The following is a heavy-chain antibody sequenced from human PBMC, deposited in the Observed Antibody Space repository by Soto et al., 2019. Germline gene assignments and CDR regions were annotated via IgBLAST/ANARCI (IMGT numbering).Heavy chain of an antibody. CDR1: GFTFSTYS. J-gene: IGHJ6*02. CDR3: ARVEVVNYYYTMDV. V-gene: IGHV3-21*01. Sequence: EVQLVESGGGLVKPGGSLRLSCAASGFTFSTYSMNWVRQAPGKGLEWVSYINSRSSHIYYADSMKGRFTISIDNAKNALYLQMNSLRAEDTAVYYCARVEVVNYYYTMDVWGQGTTVTVSS. D-gene: IGHD2-21*01. CDR2: INSRSSHI.